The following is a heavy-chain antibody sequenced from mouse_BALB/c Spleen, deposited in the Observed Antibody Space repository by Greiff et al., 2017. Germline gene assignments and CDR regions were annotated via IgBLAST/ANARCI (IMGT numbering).Heavy chain of an antibody. Sequence: QVQLKESGAELAKPGASVKMSCKASGYTFTSYWMHWVKQRPGQGLEWIGYINPSTGYTEYNQKFKDKATLTADKSSSTAYMQLSSLTSEDSAVYYCARSYGTLFDDWGQGTTLTVSS. CDR1: GYTFTSYW. V-gene: IGHV1-7*01. J-gene: IGHJ2*01. D-gene: IGHD1-1*01. CDR3: ARSYGTLFDD. CDR2: INPSTGYT.